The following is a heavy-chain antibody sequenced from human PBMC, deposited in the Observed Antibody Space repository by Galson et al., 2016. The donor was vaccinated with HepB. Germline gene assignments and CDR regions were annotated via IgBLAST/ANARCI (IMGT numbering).Heavy chain of an antibody. D-gene: IGHD1-26*01. CDR2: ISYDGNHK. CDR1: GFTFSNYD. CDR3: VKEGYCFFSVCDNSTPTDAFDI. V-gene: IGHV3-30*03. J-gene: IGHJ3*02. Sequence: SLRLSCAASGFTFSNYDSHWVRQAPGKGLEWVALISYDGNHKYYADSVKGRFTISRDSSKNTLYLQRDSLRAEDTAVYYFVKEGYCFFSVCDNSTPTDAFDIWGQGTMVTVSS.